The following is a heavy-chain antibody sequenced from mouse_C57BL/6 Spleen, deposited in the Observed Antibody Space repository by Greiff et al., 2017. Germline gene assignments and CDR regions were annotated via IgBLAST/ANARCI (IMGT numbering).Heavy chain of an antibody. V-gene: IGHV2-2*01. D-gene: IGHD1-1*01. CDR1: GFSLTSYG. CDR2: IWSGGST. CDR3: ASGDYGSSYLWYFDV. Sequence: QVQLQQSGPGLVQPSQSLSITCTVSGFSLTSYGVHWVRQSPGKGLEWLGVIWSGGSTDYNAAFISRLSISKDNSKSQVFFKMNSLQADDTAIYYCASGDYGSSYLWYFDVWGTGTTVTVAS. J-gene: IGHJ1*03.